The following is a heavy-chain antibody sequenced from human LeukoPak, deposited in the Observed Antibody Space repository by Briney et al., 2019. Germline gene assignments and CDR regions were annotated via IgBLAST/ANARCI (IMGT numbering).Heavy chain of an antibody. J-gene: IGHJ4*02. V-gene: IGHV3-30*02. Sequence: PGGSQRLSCAASGFTFTNYGMHWVRQAPGKGLEWVAFTRYDGNNEYYADSVKGRFTISRDNSKNTLFLQMNNLRPEDTAVYYCAKVPTAFSWSASCYDWGQGTLVTVSS. CDR1: GFTFTNYG. D-gene: IGHD2-2*01. CDR3: AKVPTAFSWSASCYD. CDR2: TRYDGNNE.